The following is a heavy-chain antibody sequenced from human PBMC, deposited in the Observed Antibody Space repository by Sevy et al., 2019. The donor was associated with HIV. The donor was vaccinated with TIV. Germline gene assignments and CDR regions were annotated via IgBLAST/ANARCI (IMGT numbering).Heavy chain of an antibody. D-gene: IGHD2-15*01. Sequence: SETLSLTCNVSGDSISSYFWSWFRQPPGKGLEWFGYIYYSGSSEYNPSLRSRVTVSIDTSKKYLSMKLTSVTAADTAVYYCARDSAVVPRALVYWGQRTLVTVSS. V-gene: IGHV4-59*01. CDR2: IYYSGSS. J-gene: IGHJ4*02. CDR1: GDSISSYF. CDR3: ARDSAVVPRALVY.